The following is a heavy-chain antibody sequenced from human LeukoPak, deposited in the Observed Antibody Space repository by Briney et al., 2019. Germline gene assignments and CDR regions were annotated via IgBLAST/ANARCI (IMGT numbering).Heavy chain of an antibody. CDR1: GGSVNGYY. J-gene: IGHJ4*02. Sequence: SETLSLTCTVSGGSVNGYYWNWIRQAPGKGLEWIGFIHYSGLTVYSPSLQSRVSMSVDTSGNQFSLDLSSVTAADTALYYCARDPPEDEWNSLDSWGQGILVTVSS. CDR2: IHYSGLT. CDR3: ARDPPEDEWNSLDS. V-gene: IGHV4-59*02. D-gene: IGHD1-7*01.